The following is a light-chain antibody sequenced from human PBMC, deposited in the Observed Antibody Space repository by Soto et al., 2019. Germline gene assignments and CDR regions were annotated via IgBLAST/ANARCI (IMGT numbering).Light chain of an antibody. CDR3: SSFSSSSTLYV. CDR2: EVS. CDR1: SSDVGGHHF. V-gene: IGLV2-14*01. J-gene: IGLJ1*01. Sequence: QSVLTQPASVSASPGQSITISCTGTSSDVGGHHFVSWYQQHPGKAPKVIIYEVSDRPSGVSDRFSGSKSDNTASLTISGLQADDEADYYCSSFSSSSTLYVFGTGTKLTVL.